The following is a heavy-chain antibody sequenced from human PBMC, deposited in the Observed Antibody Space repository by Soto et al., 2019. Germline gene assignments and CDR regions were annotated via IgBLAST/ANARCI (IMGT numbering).Heavy chain of an antibody. Sequence: GGSLRLSCAASGFTFSSYGMHWVRQAPGKGLEWVAVISYDGSNKYYADSVKGRFTISRDNSKNTLYLQMNSLRAEDTAVYYCAKDRDYYDSPGDSYFDYWGQGTLVTVSS. CDR3: AKDRDYYDSPGDSYFDY. CDR1: GFTFSSYG. CDR2: ISYDGSNK. J-gene: IGHJ4*02. V-gene: IGHV3-30*18. D-gene: IGHD3-22*01.